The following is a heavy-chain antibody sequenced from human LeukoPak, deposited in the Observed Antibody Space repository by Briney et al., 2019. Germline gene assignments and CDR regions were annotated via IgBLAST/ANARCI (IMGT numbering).Heavy chain of an antibody. V-gene: IGHV3-48*04. CDR2: ISSSSSNI. Sequence: GGSLRLSCAASGFTFSSYSMNWVRQAPGKGLEWLSYISSSSSNIYYVDSVKGRFTISRDNAKNSLYLQMNSLRAEDTAVYYCAREGYWSTNWYKFGSLLRYFDLWGRGTLVTVSS. D-gene: IGHD6-13*01. CDR1: GFTFSSYS. J-gene: IGHJ2*01. CDR3: AREGYWSTNWYKFGSLLRYFDL.